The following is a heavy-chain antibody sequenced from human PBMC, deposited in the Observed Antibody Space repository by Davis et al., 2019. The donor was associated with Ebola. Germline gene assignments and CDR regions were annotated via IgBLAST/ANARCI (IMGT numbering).Heavy chain of an antibody. V-gene: IGHV5-51*01. D-gene: IGHD2-15*01. CDR1: GNSFTSHW. CDR2: IYTGDSDT. CDR3: ASLRRTISGMDDAFDI. J-gene: IGHJ3*02. Sequence: GGSLRLSCKDSGNSFTSHWIGWVRQMPGKGLEWMGIIYTGDSDTRYSPSFRGQVTISADKSMKTAFLQWSSLKASDSGMYYCASLRRTISGMDDAFDIWGQGTMVTVSS.